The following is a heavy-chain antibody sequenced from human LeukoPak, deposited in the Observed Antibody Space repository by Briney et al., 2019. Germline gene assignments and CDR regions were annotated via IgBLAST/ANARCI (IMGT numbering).Heavy chain of an antibody. Sequence: KPSETLSLTCAVYGGSFSGYYWSWIRQPPGKGLEWIGEINHSGTTKYNPSLKSRVTISVDTSKNQFSLKLSSVTAADTAVYYCAFLVVPAPVDYMDVWGKGTRVTVSS. V-gene: IGHV4-34*01. CDR1: GGSFSGYY. D-gene: IGHD2-2*01. CDR2: INHSGTT. J-gene: IGHJ6*03. CDR3: AFLVVPAPVDYMDV.